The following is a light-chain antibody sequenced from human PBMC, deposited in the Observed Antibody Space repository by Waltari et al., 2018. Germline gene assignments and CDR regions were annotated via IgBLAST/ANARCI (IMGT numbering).Light chain of an antibody. J-gene: IGLJ3*02. CDR2: RGT. V-gene: IGLV3-21*02. CDR1: NIDSRR. Sequence: SYVLTQPPSVSVAPGQTATITCTGDNIDSRRVHWYQQKPGRAPVLVIVRGTGRPAGSHQRCSGVHSWDTVTLTITRVEAGDEADYFCQVWDTGQDYVVFGGGTKLTVL. CDR3: QVWDTGQDYVV.